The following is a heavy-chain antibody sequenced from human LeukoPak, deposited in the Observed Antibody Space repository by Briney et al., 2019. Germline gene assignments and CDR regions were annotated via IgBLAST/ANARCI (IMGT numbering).Heavy chain of an antibody. Sequence: ASVKVSCKASGYTFTTYYMHWVRQAPGQGLEWMGIINPSDGSTSYAQKFQGRGTMTRDTSTSTAYMELSSLRSEDTALYYCARDRLLCSGGDCYLDYWGQGTLVTVSS. CDR2: INPSDGST. CDR1: GYTFTTYY. CDR3: ARDRLLCSGGDCYLDY. D-gene: IGHD2-21*02. J-gene: IGHJ4*02. V-gene: IGHV1-46*01.